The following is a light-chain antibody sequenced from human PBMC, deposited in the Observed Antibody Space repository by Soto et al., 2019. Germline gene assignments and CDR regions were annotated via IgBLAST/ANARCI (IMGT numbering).Light chain of an antibody. CDR1: QSVRSL. J-gene: IGKJ4*01. Sequence: EIVLTQSPATLSLSPGERATLSCRASQSVRSLLAWYQQKPGQAPRLLIYDASNRATGIPARFSGSGSMTDFTLTISSLETEDFAVYYCQQRSSWPLTFGGGTKVEIK. V-gene: IGKV3-11*01. CDR3: QQRSSWPLT. CDR2: DAS.